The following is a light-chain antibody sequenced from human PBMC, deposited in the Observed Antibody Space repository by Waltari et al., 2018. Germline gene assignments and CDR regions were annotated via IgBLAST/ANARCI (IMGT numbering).Light chain of an antibody. CDR2: EVN. Sequence: QSALTQPPSASGSPGQSVTIPCTGVSSDVGGHTYVAWYQQHPGKAPKVMIYEVNNRPSGVPDRFSGSKSGNTASLTVSGLQAEDEASYYCSSYVDSNNILFGGGTKLTVL. CDR1: SSDVGGHTY. CDR3: SSYVDSNNIL. V-gene: IGLV2-8*01. J-gene: IGLJ2*01.